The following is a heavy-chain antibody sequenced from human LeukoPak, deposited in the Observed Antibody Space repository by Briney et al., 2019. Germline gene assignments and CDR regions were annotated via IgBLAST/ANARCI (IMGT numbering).Heavy chain of an antibody. Sequence: SVKVSCKASGGTLSSNIVIWVRQAPGQGLECMGGIIPVLGTGNSAQKFQGRVTITADESTSTVYMELSSLRFEDTAVYYCAREGVGLWGSGNNAFDIWGQGTMVTVSS. J-gene: IGHJ3*02. CDR2: IIPVLGTG. CDR1: GGTLSSNI. D-gene: IGHD3-10*01. V-gene: IGHV1-69*13. CDR3: AREGVGLWGSGNNAFDI.